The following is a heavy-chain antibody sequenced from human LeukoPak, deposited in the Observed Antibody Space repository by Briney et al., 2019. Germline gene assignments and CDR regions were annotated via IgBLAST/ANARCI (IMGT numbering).Heavy chain of an antibody. CDR1: GGIFSRYA. Sequence: SVKVSCKASGGIFSRYAISWVRQAPGQGLEWMGGIIPIFGTANYAQKFQGRVTITADESTSTAYMGLSSLRSEDTAVYFCARDRVVGLGLDNAFDIWGQGTVVTVSS. CDR3: ARDRVVGLGLDNAFDI. D-gene: IGHD2-15*01. CDR2: IIPIFGTA. J-gene: IGHJ3*02. V-gene: IGHV1-69*13.